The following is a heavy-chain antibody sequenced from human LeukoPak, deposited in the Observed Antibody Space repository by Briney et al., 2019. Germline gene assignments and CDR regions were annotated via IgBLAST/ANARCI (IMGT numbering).Heavy chain of an antibody. D-gene: IGHD3-9*01. CDR1: GGSISSSSYY. J-gene: IGHJ4*02. CDR3: ARRGAILTGYRAHDFDY. CDR2: IYYSGST. Sequence: PSETLSLTCTVSGGSISSSSYYWGWIRQPPGKGLEWIGSIYYSGSTYYNPSLKSRVTISVDTSKNQFSLKLSSVTAADTAVYYCARRGAILTGYRAHDFDYWGQGTLVTVSS. V-gene: IGHV4-39*01.